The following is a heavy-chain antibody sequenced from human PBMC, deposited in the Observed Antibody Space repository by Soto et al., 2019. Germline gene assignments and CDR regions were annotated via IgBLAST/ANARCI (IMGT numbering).Heavy chain of an antibody. CDR2: ISSSSSYI. CDR1: GFTFSSYS. CDR3: ARDRRIAVAGTPSVYYYGMDV. V-gene: IGHV3-21*01. J-gene: IGHJ6*02. Sequence: EVQLVESGGGLVKPGGSLRLSCAASGFTFSSYSMNWVRQAPGKGLEWVSSISSSSSYIYYADSVKGRFTISRDNAKNSLYLQMNRLRAEDTAVYYCARDRRIAVAGTPSVYYYGMDVGGQGTTVTVSS. D-gene: IGHD6-19*01.